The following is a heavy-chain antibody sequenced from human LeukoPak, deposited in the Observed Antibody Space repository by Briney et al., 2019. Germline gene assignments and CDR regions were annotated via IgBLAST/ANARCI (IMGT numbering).Heavy chain of an antibody. CDR1: RGTFSSYA. CDR2: IIPIFGTA. D-gene: IGHD1-14*01. Sequence: ASVKVSCKASRGTFSSYAISWVRQAPGQGLEWMGGIIPIFGTANYAQKFQGRVTITADESTSTAYMELSSLRSEDTAVYYCARGASPEVYYFDYWGQGTLVTVSS. CDR3: ARGASPEVYYFDY. J-gene: IGHJ4*02. V-gene: IGHV1-69*01.